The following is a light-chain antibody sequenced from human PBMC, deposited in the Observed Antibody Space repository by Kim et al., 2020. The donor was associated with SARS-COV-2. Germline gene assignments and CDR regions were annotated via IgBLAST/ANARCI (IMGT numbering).Light chain of an antibody. CDR2: DNN. J-gene: IGLJ2*01. CDR3: GTWDSSLSTVV. CDR1: SSNIGNNH. V-gene: IGLV1-51*01. Sequence: GQQVPISWSGSSSNIGNNHVSWYQQHPGTAPKLLIFDNNKRPSGVPDRFSGSKSGTSATLGITGLQTWDEADYYCGTWDSSLSTVVFGGGTQLTVL.